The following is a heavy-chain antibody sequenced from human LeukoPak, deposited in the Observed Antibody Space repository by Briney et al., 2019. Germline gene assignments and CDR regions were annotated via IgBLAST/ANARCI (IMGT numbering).Heavy chain of an antibody. CDR3: ARGFWFGELSDPPDY. Sequence: SQTLSLTCTVSGGSINSGSYYWSWIRQPAGKGLEWIGRIYTSGSTNYNPSLKSRVTISVATSKNQFSLKLSSVTAADTAVYYCARGFWFGELSDPPDYWGQGSLVTVSS. CDR1: GGSINSGSYY. CDR2: IYTSGST. J-gene: IGHJ4*02. V-gene: IGHV4-61*02. D-gene: IGHD3-10*01.